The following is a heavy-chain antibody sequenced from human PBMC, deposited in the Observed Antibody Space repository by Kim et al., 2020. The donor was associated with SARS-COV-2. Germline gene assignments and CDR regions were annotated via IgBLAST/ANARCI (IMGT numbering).Heavy chain of an antibody. V-gene: IGHV3-30*03. J-gene: IGHJ3*02. CDR2: ISYDGSNK. CDR1: GCTVSSYG. Sequence: GGSRRLSCAASGCTVSSYGMHWVRQAPGKGMAWVAVISYDGSNKYYADSVKGRFTISRDNSKNTLYLQMNSLRAEDTAVYYCALLGLDAFDILGQGTMVT. CDR3: ALLGLDAFDI.